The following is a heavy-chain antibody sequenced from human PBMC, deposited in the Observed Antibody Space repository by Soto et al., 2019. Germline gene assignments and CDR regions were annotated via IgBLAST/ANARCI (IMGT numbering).Heavy chain of an antibody. V-gene: IGHV4-31*03. Sequence: SETLSLTCTVSGGSISSGGYYWSWIRQHPGKGLEWIAYIYYSGRTYYNPSRKSRVSISLDTSKTQFSRKLSSVTAADTAVYYCARVRAGFFGSGPSHSWFDPCGHGPLVPYAS. J-gene: IGHJ5*02. CDR3: ARVRAGFFGSGPSHSWFDP. CDR2: IYYSGRT. CDR1: GGSISSGGYY. D-gene: IGHD3-3*01.